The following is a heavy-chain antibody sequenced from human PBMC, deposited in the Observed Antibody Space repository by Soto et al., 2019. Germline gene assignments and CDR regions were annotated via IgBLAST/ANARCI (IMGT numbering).Heavy chain of an antibody. CDR3: ARKILGSTSRPNYWYFDL. D-gene: IGHD2-2*01. CDR1: GFTFINYA. J-gene: IGHJ2*01. Sequence: GGSLRLSCAGSGFTFINYAMNWVRQAPGKGLEWVSSISGGGDAAFFPDSVRGRFTISRDNSKNTVTLQMNSLGVDDTAVYYCARKILGSTSRPNYWYFDLSGRGTLVTVSS. V-gene: IGHV3-23*01. CDR2: ISGGGDAA.